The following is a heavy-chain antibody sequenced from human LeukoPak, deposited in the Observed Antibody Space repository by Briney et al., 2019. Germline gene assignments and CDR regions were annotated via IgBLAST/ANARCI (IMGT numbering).Heavy chain of an antibody. CDR2: IYYSGST. CDR1: GGSISSSSYY. Sequence: KASETLSLTCTVSGGSISSSSYYWGWIRQPPGKGLEWIGSIYYSGSTYYNPSLKSRVTISVDTSKNQFSLKLSSVTAADTAVYYCARRSPGVADNDWGQGTLVTVSS. V-gene: IGHV4-39*01. J-gene: IGHJ4*02. D-gene: IGHD6-19*01. CDR3: ARRSPGVADND.